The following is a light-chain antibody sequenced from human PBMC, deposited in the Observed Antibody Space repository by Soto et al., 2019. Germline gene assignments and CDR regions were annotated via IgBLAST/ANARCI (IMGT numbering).Light chain of an antibody. CDR2: GAS. Sequence: EIVLTQSPATLSVSPGERATLSCRASQSISSSYLSWYQQKPGQAPRLLIYGASTRATGIPARFSGSGRGSGTDFTLTISRLEPEDFAVYYCQQYGTTRITFGQGTRLEIK. CDR3: QQYGTTRIT. CDR1: QSISSSY. V-gene: IGKV3-20*01. J-gene: IGKJ5*01.